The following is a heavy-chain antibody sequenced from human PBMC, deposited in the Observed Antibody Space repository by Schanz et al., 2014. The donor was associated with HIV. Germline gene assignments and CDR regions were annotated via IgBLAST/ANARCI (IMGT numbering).Heavy chain of an antibody. CDR2: INHSGNT. V-gene: IGHV4-34*01. CDR1: GGSFSGHY. J-gene: IGHJ5*02. D-gene: IGHD3-3*01. Sequence: QVQLRQWGAGLLKPSETLSLTCAVYGGSFSGHYWHWIRQPPGKGLEWIGEINHSGNTNYNPSLKVGVTLSLDTSNNQFPLRLPSVTAADTAIYFCARGAEGDFDFWSGNGWFDPWGQGTLVTVSS. CDR3: ARGAEGDFDFWSGNGWFDP.